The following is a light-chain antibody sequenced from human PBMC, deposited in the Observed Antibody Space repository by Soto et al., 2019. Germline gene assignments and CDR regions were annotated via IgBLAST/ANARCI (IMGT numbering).Light chain of an antibody. CDR1: QSVRSNY. CDR3: QQYGRAPGT. CDR2: GAS. V-gene: IGKV3-20*01. J-gene: IGKJ2*01. Sequence: EIVLTQSPGTLSLSPGERATLSCRASQSVRSNYLAWYQHRPGQAPRLLIRGASIRATGIPDRFSGSGSGTEFTLTISRLEPEDFAVYYCQQYGRAPGTFGQGTELEIK.